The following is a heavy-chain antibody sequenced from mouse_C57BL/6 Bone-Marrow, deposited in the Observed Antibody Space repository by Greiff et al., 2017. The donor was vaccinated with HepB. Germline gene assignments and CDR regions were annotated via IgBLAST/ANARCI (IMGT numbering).Heavy chain of an antibody. D-gene: IGHD1-1*01. V-gene: IGHV1-64*01. J-gene: IGHJ3*01. CDR3: AKDGSSPAWFAY. Sequence: VQLQQPGAELVKPGASVKLSCKASGYTFTSYWMHWVKQRPGQGLEWIGMIHPNSGSTNYNEKFKSKATLTVDKSSSTAYMQRSSLTSEDSAVYYCAKDGSSPAWFAYWGQGTLVTVSA. CDR2: IHPNSGST. CDR1: GYTFTSYW.